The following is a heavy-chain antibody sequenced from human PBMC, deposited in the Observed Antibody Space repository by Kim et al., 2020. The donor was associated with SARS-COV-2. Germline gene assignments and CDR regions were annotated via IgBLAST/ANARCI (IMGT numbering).Heavy chain of an antibody. CDR3: ASFLVVRGAIRFDP. V-gene: IGHV4-59*01. Sequence: SETLSLTCTVSGGSISSYYWSWIRQPPGKGLEWIGYIYYSGSTNYNPSLKSRVTISVDTSKNQFSLKLSSVTAADTAVYYCASFLVVRGAIRFDPWGQGTLVTVSS. CDR1: GGSISSYY. D-gene: IGHD3-10*01. CDR2: IYYSGST. J-gene: IGHJ5*02.